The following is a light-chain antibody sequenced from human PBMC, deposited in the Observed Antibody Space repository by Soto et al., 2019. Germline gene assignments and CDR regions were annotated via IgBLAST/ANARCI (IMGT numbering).Light chain of an antibody. CDR3: QSSVNSLSGSYV. CDR2: RSK. CDR1: SSGIGAASD. J-gene: IGLJ1*01. Sequence: QSVLAQPPSVSGAPGQTVTISCPGDSSGIGAASDVHWYQHRPGQAPKLLIYRSKNRPSGVPARFSASKSGSSASLAITGLQAEDEADYYCQSSVNSLSGSYVFGTGTKVTVL. V-gene: IGLV1-40*01.